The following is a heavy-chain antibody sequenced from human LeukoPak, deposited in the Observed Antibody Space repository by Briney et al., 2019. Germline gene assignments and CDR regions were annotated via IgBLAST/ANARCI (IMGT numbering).Heavy chain of an antibody. D-gene: IGHD3-16*01. Sequence: GGSLRLSCAASGFTFDDYAMHLVRQAPGKGLEWVSLISGDGGSTYYADSVKGRFTISRDNSKNSLYLQMNSLRTEDTALYYCAKGPYDYVWGSSYFDYWGQGTLVTVSS. CDR1: GFTFDDYA. CDR2: ISGDGGST. CDR3: AKGPYDYVWGSSYFDY. J-gene: IGHJ4*02. V-gene: IGHV3-43*02.